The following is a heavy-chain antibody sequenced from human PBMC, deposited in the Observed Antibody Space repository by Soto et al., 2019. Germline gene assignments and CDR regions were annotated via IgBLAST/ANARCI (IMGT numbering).Heavy chain of an antibody. CDR3: ARVTGYYAPDY. D-gene: IGHD3-9*01. CDR1: GYTFTSYA. CDR2: INAGNGDT. Sequence: GASVKVSCKASGYTFTSYAMHWVRQAPGQRLEWMGWINAGNGDTKYSQKFQGRVTITRDTSASTAYMELSSLRSEDTAVYYCARVTGYYAPDYWGQGTLVTVSS. J-gene: IGHJ4*02. V-gene: IGHV1-3*01.